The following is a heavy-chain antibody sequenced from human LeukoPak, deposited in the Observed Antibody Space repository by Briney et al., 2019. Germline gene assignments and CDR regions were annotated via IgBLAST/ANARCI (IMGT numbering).Heavy chain of an antibody. J-gene: IGHJ6*03. D-gene: IGHD3-10*01. CDR1: GGSISSGSYY. Sequence: SQTLSLTCTVSGGSISSGSYYWSWIRQPAGKGLEWIGRIYTSGSTNYNPSLKSRVTISVDTSKNQFSLKLSSVTAADAAVYYCASITMVRGVSSYYYYMDVWGKGTTVTVSS. CDR2: IYTSGST. CDR3: ASITMVRGVSSYYYYMDV. V-gene: IGHV4-61*02.